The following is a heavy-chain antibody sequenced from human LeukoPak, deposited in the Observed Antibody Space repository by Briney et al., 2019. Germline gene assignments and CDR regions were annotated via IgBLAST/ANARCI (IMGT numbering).Heavy chain of an antibody. D-gene: IGHD1-7*01. Sequence: SETLSLTCTVSGVSMSSGAFYWSWIRQHPGKGLEWIVNIYYSGSTYYNPSLKSRVTISVDRSKNQFSLKLTSVTAADTAVYYCARRHKSNYIFDYWGQGILVTVSS. CDR2: IYYSGST. J-gene: IGHJ4*02. CDR3: ARRHKSNYIFDY. CDR1: GVSMSSGAFY. V-gene: IGHV4-31*03.